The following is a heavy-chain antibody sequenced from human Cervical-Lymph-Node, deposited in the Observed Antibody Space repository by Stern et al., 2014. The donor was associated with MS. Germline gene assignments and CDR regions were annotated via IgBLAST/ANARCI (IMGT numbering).Heavy chain of an antibody. Sequence: EVQLEESGGGLVQPGRSLRLSCAASGFTFDDYTMNWVRQAPWKGLEWVSSISWNSGNIAYADSVKGRFTISRDNAKNSLYLQMNSLRVEDTALYFCAKDIMGRPYARDVWGQGTTVTVSS. D-gene: IGHD1-1*01. CDR1: GFTFDDYT. V-gene: IGHV3-9*01. J-gene: IGHJ6*02. CDR2: ISWNSGNI. CDR3: AKDIMGRPYARDV.